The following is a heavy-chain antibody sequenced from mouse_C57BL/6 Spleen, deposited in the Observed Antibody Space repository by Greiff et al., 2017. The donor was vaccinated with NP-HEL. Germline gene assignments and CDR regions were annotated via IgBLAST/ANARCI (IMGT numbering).Heavy chain of an antibody. Sequence: EVKLMESGGGLVKPGGSLKLSCAASGFTFSDYGMHWVRQAPEKGLEWVAYISSGSSTIYYADTVKGRFHISRNNAKNTLFRQMTSLRSEDTAMYYCARRPDFYAMDYWGQGTSVTVSS. CDR1: GFTFSDYG. V-gene: IGHV5-17*01. CDR2: ISSGSSTI. J-gene: IGHJ4*01. CDR3: ARRPDFYAMDY.